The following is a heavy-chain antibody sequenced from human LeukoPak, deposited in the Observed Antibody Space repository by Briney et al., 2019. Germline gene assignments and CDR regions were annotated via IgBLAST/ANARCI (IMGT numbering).Heavy chain of an antibody. CDR3: ARGGLVIIPIPFDY. Sequence: GGSLRLSCAASGFTFSSYWMSWVRQAPGKGLEWVANIKQDGSEKYYVDSVKGRFTISRDNAKNSLYLQMNSLRAEDTAVYYCARGGLVIIPIPFDYWGQGTLVTVSS. J-gene: IGHJ4*02. CDR1: GFTFSSYW. V-gene: IGHV3-7*01. CDR2: IKQDGSEK. D-gene: IGHD3/OR15-3a*01.